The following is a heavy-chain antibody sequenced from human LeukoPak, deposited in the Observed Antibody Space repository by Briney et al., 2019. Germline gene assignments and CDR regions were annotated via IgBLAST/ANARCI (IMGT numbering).Heavy chain of an antibody. D-gene: IGHD3-22*01. CDR1: GGSFSGYY. J-gene: IGHJ4*02. V-gene: IGHV4-34*01. CDR3: ARAWYYYDSSGYYPFDY. Sequence: PSETLSLTCAVYGGSFSGYYWSWIRQPPGKGLEWIGEINYSGSTNYNPSLKSRVTISVDTSKNQFSLKLSSVTAADTAVYYCARAWYYYDSSGYYPFDYWGQGTLVTVSS. CDR2: INYSGST.